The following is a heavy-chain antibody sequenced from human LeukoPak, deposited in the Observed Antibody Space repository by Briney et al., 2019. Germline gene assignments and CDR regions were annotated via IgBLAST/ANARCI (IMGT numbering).Heavy chain of an antibody. CDR1: GGSISSSNW. V-gene: IGHV4-4*02. CDR3: ARGNRPYGEHEAFDI. D-gene: IGHD3-10*01. CDR2: IDHSGST. Sequence: SETLSLTCAVSGGSISSSNWWSWVRQPPGKGLEWIGEIDHSGSTNYNPSLQSRVTISVDTSKNQFSLKVSSVSAADTAVYYCARGNRPYGEHEAFDIWGHGTTVTVSP. J-gene: IGHJ3*02.